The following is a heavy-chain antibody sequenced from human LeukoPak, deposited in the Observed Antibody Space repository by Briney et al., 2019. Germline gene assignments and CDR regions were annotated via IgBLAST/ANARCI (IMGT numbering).Heavy chain of an antibody. Sequence: PSETLTLTCTVSGGSMTSGNYYWSWIRLHPGKGLEWIGYIHYGGSAFYNPSLKGRVTTSVDTSKNQFSLELSSVTAADTAVYYCARDDSYYYGTSGSSNGLDIWGQGTTVTVSS. J-gene: IGHJ3*02. D-gene: IGHD3-22*01. CDR2: IHYGGSA. V-gene: IGHV4-31*03. CDR1: GGSMTSGNYY. CDR3: ARDDSYYYGTSGSSNGLDI.